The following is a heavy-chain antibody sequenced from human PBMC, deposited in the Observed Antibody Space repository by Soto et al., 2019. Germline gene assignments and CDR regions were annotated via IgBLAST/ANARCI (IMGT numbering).Heavy chain of an antibody. D-gene: IGHD2-2*01. CDR3: ARVPPGYCSSTSCYPVDY. J-gene: IGHJ4*02. CDR2: ISSSSSYI. V-gene: IGHV3-21*01. Sequence: EVQLVESGGGLVKPGGSLRLSCAASGFTFSSYSMNWVRQAPGKGLEWVSSISSSSSYIYYADSVKGRFTISRDNAKNSLYLQMNSLRAEDTAVYYCARVPPGYCSSTSCYPVDYWGQGTLVTVSS. CDR1: GFTFSSYS.